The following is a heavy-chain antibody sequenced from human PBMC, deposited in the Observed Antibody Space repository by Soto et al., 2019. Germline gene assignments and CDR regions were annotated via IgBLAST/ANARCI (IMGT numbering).Heavy chain of an antibody. CDR3: ARGRQILGDTKFDY. D-gene: IGHD3-16*01. CDR1: GYTFTNYA. Sequence: ASGKVSCKSTGYTFTNYAVNWVRRAPGQGLEWMGGITTYNGKTTYAQKFVGRLTVTSDRTTSTVYMELTTLTSDDTGVYYCARGRQILGDTKFDYWGKGTLVTVSS. J-gene: IGHJ4*02. V-gene: IGHV1-18*01. CDR2: ITTYNGKT.